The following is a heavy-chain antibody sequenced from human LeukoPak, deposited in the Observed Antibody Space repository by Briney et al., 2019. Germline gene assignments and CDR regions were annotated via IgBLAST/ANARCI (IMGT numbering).Heavy chain of an antibody. V-gene: IGHV3-23*01. CDR1: KFAFSSYA. Sequence: GGSLRLSCAASKFAFSSYAMSWVRQAPGKGLEWVSAISGGGGNTYYADSVKGRFTISRDNTKGSLFLQLNSLRAEDTAVYYCARDLGYCTNGACHTRFDYWGQGTLVTVSS. J-gene: IGHJ4*02. CDR3: ARDLGYCTNGACHTRFDY. CDR2: ISGGGGNT. D-gene: IGHD2-8*01.